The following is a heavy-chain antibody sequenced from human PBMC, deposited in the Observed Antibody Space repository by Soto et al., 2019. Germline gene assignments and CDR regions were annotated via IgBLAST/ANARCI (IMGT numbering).Heavy chain of an antibody. CDR3: ARAPSPHLGDY. J-gene: IGHJ4*02. CDR1: GYTFTSYA. CDR2: INAGNGNT. V-gene: IGHV1-3*01. Sequence: QVQLVQSGAEVKKPGASVMVSCKASGYTFTSYAMHCVRQAPGQRLEWMGWINAGNGNTKYSQKFQGRVTITRDTSASTAYMELSSLRSEDTAVYYCARAPSPHLGDYWGQGTLVTVSS.